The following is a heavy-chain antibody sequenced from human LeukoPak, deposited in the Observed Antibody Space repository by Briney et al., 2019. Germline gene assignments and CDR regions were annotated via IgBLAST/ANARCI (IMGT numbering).Heavy chain of an antibody. V-gene: IGHV3-9*01. J-gene: IGHJ4*02. CDR1: GFTFDDYA. Sequence: GGSLRLSCAASGFTFDDYAMHWVRQAPGKGLEWVSGISWNSGSIGYADSVKGRFTISRDNAKNSLYLQMNSLRAEDTALYYCAKGDCSSTSCYVNYWGQGTLVTVSS. CDR2: ISWNSGSI. CDR3: AKGDCSSTSCYVNY. D-gene: IGHD2-2*01.